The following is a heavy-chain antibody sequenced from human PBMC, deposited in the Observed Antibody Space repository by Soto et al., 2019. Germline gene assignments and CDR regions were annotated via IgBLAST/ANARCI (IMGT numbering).Heavy chain of an antibody. V-gene: IGHV4-39*01. CDR2: VYYSGTT. CDR3: ARQTGGFGYYFDY. J-gene: IGHJ4*02. Sequence: QLQLQESGPGLVKPSETLSLTCTVSSGSVSSSDYYWGWIRQPPGKELEWIGAVYYSGTTYYMPSLKSRVTISVDTSKNHFSLNLRSVTAADTAVYYCARQTGGFGYYFDYWGQGALVIVSS. D-gene: IGHD3-16*01. CDR1: SGSVSSSDYY.